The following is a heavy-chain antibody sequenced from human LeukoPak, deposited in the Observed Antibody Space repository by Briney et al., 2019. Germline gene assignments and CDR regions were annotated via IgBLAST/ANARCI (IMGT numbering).Heavy chain of an antibody. Sequence: ASVNVSCKASGYTFTVYYMHWVRQAPGQGLEWMGWINPNSGGTNYAQKFQGWVTMTRDTSISTAYMELSRLRSDDTAVYYCARVYCSSTSCYFDYWGQGTLVTVSS. V-gene: IGHV1-2*04. CDR2: INPNSGGT. D-gene: IGHD2-2*01. J-gene: IGHJ4*02. CDR1: GYTFTVYY. CDR3: ARVYCSSTSCYFDY.